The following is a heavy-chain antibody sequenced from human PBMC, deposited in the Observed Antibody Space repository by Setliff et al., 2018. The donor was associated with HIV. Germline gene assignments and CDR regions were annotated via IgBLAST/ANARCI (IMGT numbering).Heavy chain of an antibody. D-gene: IGHD6-19*01. CDR3: ARHLSPGSGWYSKARGMDV. CDR2: IHPGDSDT. J-gene: IGHJ6*02. CDR1: GYSFVDFW. Sequence: LGESLKISCHLSGYSFVDFWIGWVRQMPGKGLEWMGIIHPGDSDTRYSPSFQGQVTISADKSISTAYLQWSSLKASDTAMYYCARHLSPGSGWYSKARGMDVWGQGTTVTVSS. V-gene: IGHV5-51*01.